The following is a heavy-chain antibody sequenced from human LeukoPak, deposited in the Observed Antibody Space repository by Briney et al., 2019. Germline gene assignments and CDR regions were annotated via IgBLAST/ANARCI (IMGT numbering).Heavy chain of an antibody. CDR1: GFTFSNYA. D-gene: IGHD4-17*01. CDR3: ANGPKTTVTRFDY. Sequence: GGSLRLSCAASGFTFSNYAITWVRQAPGKGLEWVSSISGSGGSTYYADSVKGRFTISRDNSKNTLYLQMNSLRAEDTAVYYCANGPKTTVTRFDYWGQGTLVTVSS. CDR2: ISGSGGST. J-gene: IGHJ4*02. V-gene: IGHV3-23*01.